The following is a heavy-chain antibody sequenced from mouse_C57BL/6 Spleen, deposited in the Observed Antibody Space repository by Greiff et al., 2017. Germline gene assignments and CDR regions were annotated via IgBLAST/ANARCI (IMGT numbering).Heavy chain of an antibody. V-gene: IGHV1-69*01. D-gene: IGHD2-3*01. CDR2: IDPSDSYT. J-gene: IGHJ3*01. Sequence: QVHVKQPGAELVMPGASVKLSCKASGYTFTSYWMHWVKQRPGQGLEWIGEIDPSDSYTNYNQKFKGKSTLTVDKSSSTAYMQLSSLTSADSEVYDCASLVRLLGPFAYWGQGTLVTVSA. CDR3: ASLVRLLGPFAY. CDR1: GYTFTSYW.